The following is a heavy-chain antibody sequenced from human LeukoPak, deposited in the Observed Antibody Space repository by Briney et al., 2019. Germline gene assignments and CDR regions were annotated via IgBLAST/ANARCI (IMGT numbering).Heavy chain of an antibody. CDR1: GYTFTSYG. J-gene: IGHJ5*02. CDR3: ARMHYYDSGGSNWFDP. D-gene: IGHD3-10*01. Sequence: GASVKVSCKASGYTFTSYGISWVRQAPGQGLEWMGWISAYNGNTNYAQKLQGRVTMTTDTSTSTAYMELRSLRSDDTAVYYCARMHYYDSGGSNWFDPWAREPWSPSPQ. V-gene: IGHV1-18*01. CDR2: ISAYNGNT.